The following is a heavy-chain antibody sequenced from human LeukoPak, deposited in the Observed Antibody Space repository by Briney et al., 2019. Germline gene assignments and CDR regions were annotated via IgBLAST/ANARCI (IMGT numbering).Heavy chain of an antibody. D-gene: IGHD3-10*02. J-gene: IGHJ2*01. V-gene: IGHV3-74*01. CDR1: GFTFSSYW. CDR2: INSDGSST. CDR3: AGSLFSNWYFDL. Sequence: QPGGSLRLSCAASGFTFSSYWMYWVRQAPGKGLVWVSRINSDGSSTSYADSVKGRFTISRDNAKNTLYVQMNSLRAEDTAVYYCAGSLFSNWYFDLWDRGTLVTVSS.